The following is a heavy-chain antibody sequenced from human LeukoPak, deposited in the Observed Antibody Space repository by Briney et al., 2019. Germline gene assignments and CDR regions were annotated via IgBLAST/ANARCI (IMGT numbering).Heavy chain of an antibody. CDR2: IYGSGST. CDR1: GGSISSGTYY. D-gene: IGHD1-26*01. J-gene: IGHJ3*01. V-gene: IGHV4-61*02. Sequence: SQTLSLTCTVSGGSISSGTYYWSWIRQPAGKELEWIGRIYGSGSTNYNPSLNSRVTISLDTSKNHFSLKLSSVTAADTAVYYCAGLADSVGATMYTFNVWGQGTMVTVSS. CDR3: AGLADSVGATMYTFNV.